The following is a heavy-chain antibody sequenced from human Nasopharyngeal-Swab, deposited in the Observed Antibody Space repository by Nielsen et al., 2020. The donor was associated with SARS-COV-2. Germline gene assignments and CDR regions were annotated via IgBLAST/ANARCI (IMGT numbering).Heavy chain of an antibody. D-gene: IGHD6-13*01. J-gene: IGHJ3*02. Sequence: SETLSLTCTVSGGSISSGGYYWSWIRQHPGKGLEWIGYIYYSGSTYYNPSLKSRVTISVDTSKNQFSLKLSSVTAADTAVYYCAKKDKLQHLDAFDIWGQGTVVTVSS. CDR2: IYYSGST. CDR1: GGSISSGGYY. CDR3: AKKDKLQHLDAFDI. V-gene: IGHV4-31*03.